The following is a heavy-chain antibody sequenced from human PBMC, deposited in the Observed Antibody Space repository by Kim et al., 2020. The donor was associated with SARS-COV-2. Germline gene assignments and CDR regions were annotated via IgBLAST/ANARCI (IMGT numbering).Heavy chain of an antibody. V-gene: IGHV1-3*01. CDR2: INAGNGNT. D-gene: IGHD5-12*01. CDR3: ATSAPGYSGYDYLTVWPFFDY. J-gene: IGHJ4*02. Sequence: ASVKVSCKASGYTFTSYAMHWVRQAPGQRLEWMGWINAGNGNTKYSQKFQGRVTITRDTSASTAYMELSSLRSEDTAVYYCATSAPGYSGYDYLTVWPFFDYWDQGTLVTVSS. CDR1: GYTFTSYA.